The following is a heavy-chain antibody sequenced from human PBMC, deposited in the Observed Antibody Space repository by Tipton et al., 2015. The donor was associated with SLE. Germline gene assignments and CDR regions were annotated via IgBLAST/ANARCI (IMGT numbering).Heavy chain of an antibody. V-gene: IGHV3-30*02. D-gene: IGHD6-19*01. CDR3: AKDAAVAGMGDAFDI. CDR2: IRYDGSNK. J-gene: IGHJ3*02. CDR1: GFTFSSYG. Sequence: SLRLSCAASGFTFSSYGMHWVRQAPGKGLEWVAFIRYDGSNKYYADPVKGRFTISRDNSKNTLYLQMNSLRAEDTAVYYCAKDAAVAGMGDAFDIWGQGTMVTVSS.